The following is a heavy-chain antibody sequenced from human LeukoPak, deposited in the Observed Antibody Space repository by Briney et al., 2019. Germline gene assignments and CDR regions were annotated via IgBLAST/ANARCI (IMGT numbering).Heavy chain of an antibody. CDR2: ISGSGDNT. Sequence: GGSLRLSCAASGLTFSSYAMTWVRQAPGKGLEWVSVISGSGDNTYYADSVKGRFTISRDNSKNTLYLQMSSLRVEDTAVYYCAKDSTASCYSPLDYWGQGTLVTVSS. CDR1: GLTFSSYA. CDR3: AKDSTASCYSPLDY. V-gene: IGHV3-23*01. D-gene: IGHD2-21*02. J-gene: IGHJ4*02.